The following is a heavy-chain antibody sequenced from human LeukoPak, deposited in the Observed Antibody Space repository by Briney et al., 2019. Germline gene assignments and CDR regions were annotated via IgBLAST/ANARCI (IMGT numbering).Heavy chain of an antibody. D-gene: IGHD3-10*01. CDR1: GFSLGTRGVG. CDR2: IYWDDEK. V-gene: IGHV2-5*02. J-gene: IGHJ3*02. CDR3: AQYLVRGVIITSDAFDI. Sequence: SGPSLVHPTPPLTLTCTFSGFSLGTRGVGVGWIRQPPGTALEWLTLIYWDDEKRYSPSLISKLTIPNHTSKNQEVITMTNMDPVDTAKYYCAQYLVRGVIITSDAFDIWGQGTMVTVSS.